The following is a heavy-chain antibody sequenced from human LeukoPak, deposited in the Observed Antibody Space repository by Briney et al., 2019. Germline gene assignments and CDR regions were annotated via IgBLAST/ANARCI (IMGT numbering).Heavy chain of an antibody. D-gene: IGHD4-11*01. Sequence: GGSLRLSCAASGFTFSEYYMSWIRQAPGKGLEWVSYISISGSDTDYADSVKGRFTISRDNAKNSLYLQMSSLRGEDTAVYYCAICGTTNNYYYHGVDVWGQGTTVTVSS. CDR2: ISISGSDT. CDR3: AICGTTNNYYYHGVDV. CDR1: GFTFSEYY. J-gene: IGHJ6*02. V-gene: IGHV3-11*03.